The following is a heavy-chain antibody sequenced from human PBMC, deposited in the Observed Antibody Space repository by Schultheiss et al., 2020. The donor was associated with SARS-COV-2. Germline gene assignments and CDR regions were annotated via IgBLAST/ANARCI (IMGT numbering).Heavy chain of an antibody. D-gene: IGHD3-3*01. CDR2: INHSGST. CDR1: GGSISSYY. V-gene: IGHV4-34*01. Sequence: GSLRLSCTVSGGSISSYYWSWIRQPPGKGLEWIGEINHSGSTNYNPSLKSRVTISVDTSKNQFSLKLSSVTAADTAVYYCARGFYDFWSGYFDAFDIWGKGTIVTVSS. J-gene: IGHJ3*02. CDR3: ARGFYDFWSGYFDAFDI.